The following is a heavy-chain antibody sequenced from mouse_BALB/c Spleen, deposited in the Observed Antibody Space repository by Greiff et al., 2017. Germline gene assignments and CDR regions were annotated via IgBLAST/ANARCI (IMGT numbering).Heavy chain of an antibody. V-gene: IGHV1S81*02. Sequence: VQLQQSGAELVKPGASVKLSCKASGYIFSSYYMYWVKQRPGQGLEWIGGINPSNGGTNFNEKFKSKATLTVDKSSSTAYMQLSSLTSEDSAVYYCTRIQKGYYAMDYWGQGTSVTVSS. CDR3: TRIQKGYYAMDY. J-gene: IGHJ4*01. CDR1: GYIFSSYY. CDR2: INPSNGGT.